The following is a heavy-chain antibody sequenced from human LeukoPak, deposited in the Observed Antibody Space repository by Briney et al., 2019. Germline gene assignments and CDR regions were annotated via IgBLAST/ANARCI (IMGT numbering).Heavy chain of an antibody. Sequence: ASVKVSCKASGYTFTSYYMHWVRQAPGEGLEWMGIINPTGGSTSYAQKFQGRVTMTRDTSTSTVYMELSSLRSDDTAVYYCARTRCSSPPKCGFDYWGQGTLVTVSS. D-gene: IGHD6-13*01. CDR3: ARTRCSSPPKCGFDY. V-gene: IGHV1-46*01. CDR2: INPTGGST. J-gene: IGHJ4*02. CDR1: GYTFTSYY.